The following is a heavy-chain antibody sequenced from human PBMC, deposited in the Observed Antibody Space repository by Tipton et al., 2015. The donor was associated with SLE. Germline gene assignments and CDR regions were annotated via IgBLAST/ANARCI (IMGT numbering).Heavy chain of an antibody. Sequence: TLSLTCTVSGGSISSYYWSWIRQPPGKGLEWIGYIYYSGSTNYNPSLKSRVTISVDTSKNQFSLKLSSVTAADTALYYCARGDGYSGGWYFDLWGRGTLVTVSS. CDR1: GGSISSYY. J-gene: IGHJ2*01. CDR2: IYYSGST. CDR3: ARGDGYSGGWYFDL. D-gene: IGHD5-24*01. V-gene: IGHV4-59*01.